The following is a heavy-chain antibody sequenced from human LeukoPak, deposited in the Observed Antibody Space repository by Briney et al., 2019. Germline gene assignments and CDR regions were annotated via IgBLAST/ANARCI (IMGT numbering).Heavy chain of an antibody. CDR1: GFTFNSYS. CDR3: ARNTIFHP. CDR2: ISSSDSTT. Sequence: GGSLRLSCEGSGFTFNSYSMNWVRQTPGKGLEWISYISSSDSTTYYTDSVRGRFTISRDNAKSSLYLLMNSLRDEDTGTYYCARNTIFHPWGQGTLVTVSS. V-gene: IGHV3-48*02. D-gene: IGHD3-9*01. J-gene: IGHJ5*02.